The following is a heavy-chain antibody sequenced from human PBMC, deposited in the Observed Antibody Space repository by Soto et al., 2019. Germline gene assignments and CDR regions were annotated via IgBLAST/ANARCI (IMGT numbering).Heavy chain of an antibody. D-gene: IGHD3-10*01. CDR2: INHSGFT. Sequence: PSETLSLTCAFYDGSFSNYYWTLIRQPPGKGLEWIGDINHSGFTNYNPSLKSRVTISVDNSNNHLSLKLTSLTAADTAVYYCARGYFGDLPSWGQGTLVT. CDR3: ARGYFGDLPS. J-gene: IGHJ5*02. V-gene: IGHV4-34*01. CDR1: DGSFSNYY.